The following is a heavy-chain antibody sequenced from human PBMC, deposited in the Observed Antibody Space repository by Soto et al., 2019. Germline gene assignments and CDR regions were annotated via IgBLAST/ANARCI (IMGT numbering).Heavy chain of an antibody. CDR3: ARGRVPYYYYGMDV. Sequence: PSETLSLTCTVSGGSISSYYWRWIRQPPGKGLEWIGYIYYSGSTNYNPSLKSRVTISVDTSKNQFSLKLSSVTAADTAVYYCARGRVPYYYYGMDVWGQGTTVTVSS. CDR2: IYYSGST. CDR1: GGSISSYY. V-gene: IGHV4-59*01. J-gene: IGHJ6*02.